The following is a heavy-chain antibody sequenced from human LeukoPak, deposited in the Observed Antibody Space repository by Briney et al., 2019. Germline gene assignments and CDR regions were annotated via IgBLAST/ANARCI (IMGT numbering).Heavy chain of an antibody. V-gene: IGHV4-39*07. Sequence: SETLSLTCAVSGGSIDSSSYYWGWIRQPPGKGLEWIGSIYYSGSTYYNPSLKSRVTISVDTSKNQFSLKLSSVTAADTAVYYCASEYSGSYNFDYWGQGTLVTVSS. CDR2: IYYSGST. CDR3: ASEYSGSYNFDY. CDR1: GGSIDSSSYY. J-gene: IGHJ4*02. D-gene: IGHD1-26*01.